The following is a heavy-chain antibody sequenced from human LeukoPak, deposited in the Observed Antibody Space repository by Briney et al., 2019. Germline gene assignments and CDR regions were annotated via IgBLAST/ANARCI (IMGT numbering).Heavy chain of an antibody. CDR3: ARAPGYCSGGSCYTPPAEYFQH. CDR2: IYYSGST. J-gene: IGHJ1*01. D-gene: IGHD2-15*01. Sequence: SETLSLTCTVSGGSISSSSYYWGWIRQPPGKGLEWIGYIYYSGSTYYNPSLKSRVTISVDTSKNQFSLKLSSVTAADTAVYYCARAPGYCSGGSCYTPPAEYFQHWGQGTLVTVSS. CDR1: GGSISSSSYY. V-gene: IGHV4-31*03.